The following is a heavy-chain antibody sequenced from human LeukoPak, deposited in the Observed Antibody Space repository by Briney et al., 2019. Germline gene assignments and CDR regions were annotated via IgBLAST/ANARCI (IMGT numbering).Heavy chain of an antibody. D-gene: IGHD5-18*01. CDR3: ARDKDTGGAFDI. CDR2: ISTYNGNT. CDR1: DFTFNNHG. V-gene: IGHV1-18*01. J-gene: IGHJ3*02. Sequence: ASVKVSCKASDFTFNNHGFSWVRQAPGRGLEWIGWISTYNGNTKYAEKFQGRVTMTTDPSTYTAYMELRSLRSDDSAVYYCARDKDTGGAFDIWGQGTMVTVSS.